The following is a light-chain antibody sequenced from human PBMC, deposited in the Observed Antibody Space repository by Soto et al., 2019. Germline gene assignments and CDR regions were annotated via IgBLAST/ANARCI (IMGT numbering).Light chain of an antibody. CDR2: DAS. Sequence: DIQMTQSPSTLSASVGDRVTITCRASQSISSWLAWYQQKPGKAPKLLIYDASSLESGVPSRFSGSVSGTEFTLTISSLQPDDFATYYCQQYNSSPSTFGQGTKVEIK. V-gene: IGKV1-5*01. CDR1: QSISSW. J-gene: IGKJ1*01. CDR3: QQYNSSPST.